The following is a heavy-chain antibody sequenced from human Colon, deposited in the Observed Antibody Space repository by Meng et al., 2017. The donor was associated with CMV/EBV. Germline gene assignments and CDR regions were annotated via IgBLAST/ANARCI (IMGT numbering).Heavy chain of an antibody. Sequence: GGSLRLSCAASGFNLNTYSMNWLRQAPGRGLEWVASISISNSYIYYADSVKGRFTISRDNSKSTLVLQMDSLRAEDTATFYCARHGFGDYSYYFDHWGQGILVTVSS. CDR2: ISISNSYI. D-gene: IGHD4-17*01. CDR1: GFNLNTYS. CDR3: ARHGFGDYSYYFDH. V-gene: IGHV3-21*04. J-gene: IGHJ4*02.